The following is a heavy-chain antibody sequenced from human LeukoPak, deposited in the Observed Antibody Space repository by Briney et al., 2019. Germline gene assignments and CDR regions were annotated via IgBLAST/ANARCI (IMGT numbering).Heavy chain of an antibody. CDR2: IWYDGSKK. D-gene: IGHD2-21*02. CDR3: ARGAYCGGDCYFWYFDL. Sequence: GGSLRLSCAASGFTFSSHAMFWVRQAPGKGLEWVAVIWYDGSKKYYADSVKGRFTISRDSSKNTLYLQMTSLRPEDTALYYCARGAYCGGDCYFWYFDLWGRGTLLTVSS. V-gene: IGHV3-30*04. J-gene: IGHJ2*01. CDR1: GFTFSSHA.